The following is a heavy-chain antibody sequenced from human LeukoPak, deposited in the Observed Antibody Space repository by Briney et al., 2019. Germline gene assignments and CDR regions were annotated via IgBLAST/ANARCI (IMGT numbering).Heavy chain of an antibody. CDR2: ISAYNGNT. CDR3: ARDYYYDILTGYRY. Sequence: ASVRVSCKASGYTFTSYGISWVRQAPGQGLEWMGWISAYNGNTNYAQKFQGRVTLTTDTSTSTSYMELRSLRSDDTAVYYCARDYYYDILTGYRYWGQGTLVTVSS. V-gene: IGHV1-18*01. CDR1: GYTFTSYG. D-gene: IGHD3-9*01. J-gene: IGHJ4*02.